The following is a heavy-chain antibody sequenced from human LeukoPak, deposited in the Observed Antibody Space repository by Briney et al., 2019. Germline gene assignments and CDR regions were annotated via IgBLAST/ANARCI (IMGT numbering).Heavy chain of an antibody. Sequence: GASVKVSCKASGGTFSSYAISWVRQAPGQGLEWMGRIIPILGIANYAQKFQGRVTITADKSTSTAYMELSSLRSEDTAVYYCATHPTSGIAAVRSGVQVPYYFDYWAREPWSPSPQ. CDR2: IIPILGIA. V-gene: IGHV1-69*04. J-gene: IGHJ4*02. D-gene: IGHD6-13*01. CDR1: GGTFSSYA. CDR3: ATHPTSGIAAVRSGVQVPYYFDY.